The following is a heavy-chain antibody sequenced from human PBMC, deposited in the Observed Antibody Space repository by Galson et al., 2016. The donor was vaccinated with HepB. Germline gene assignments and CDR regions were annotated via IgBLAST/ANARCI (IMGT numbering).Heavy chain of an antibody. CDR1: GFTFTTYA. CDR2: ISGSTGST. D-gene: IGHD3-22*01. Sequence: SLRLSCAASGFTFTTYAMSWVRQAPGKGLEWVSVISGSTGSTKNADSVKGRLTISRDNSKNTLYLQMNSLRAEDTAVYYCAKDLSDYYDSSGFYYCCTFDIWGQGTMVTVSS. CDR3: AKDLSDYYDSSGFYYCCTFDI. J-gene: IGHJ3*02. V-gene: IGHV3-23*01.